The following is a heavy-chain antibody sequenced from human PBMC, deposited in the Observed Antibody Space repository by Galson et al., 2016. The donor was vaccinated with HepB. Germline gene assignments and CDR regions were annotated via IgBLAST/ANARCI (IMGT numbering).Heavy chain of an antibody. D-gene: IGHD2-15*01. Sequence: SLRLSCAASGFTFTTHAMTWVRQAPGKGLEWVSTISGNGVSTYYADSVKGRLIISRDNSENTLFLQMTSLRAEDTAVYYCVREVEDIVMVVVASVDYGMDGWGQGTTVIVSS. CDR3: VREVEDIVMVVVASVDYGMDG. CDR1: GFTFTTHA. V-gene: IGHV3-23*01. J-gene: IGHJ6*02. CDR2: ISGNGVST.